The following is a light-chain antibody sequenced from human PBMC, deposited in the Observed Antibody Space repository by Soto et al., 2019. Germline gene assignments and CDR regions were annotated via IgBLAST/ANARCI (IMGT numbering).Light chain of an antibody. J-gene: IGKJ4*01. CDR1: QSVLSSNNKNY. V-gene: IGKV4-1*01. Sequence: DIVMTQSPDSLAVSLGERATINCKSSQSVLSSNNKNYLAWYQQKPGQPPNLLIYWASTRESGVPDRFSGSGSGTDFTLTISGLQAEDVAVYYCQQYYTTPLTFGGGTKVEIK. CDR2: WAS. CDR3: QQYYTTPLT.